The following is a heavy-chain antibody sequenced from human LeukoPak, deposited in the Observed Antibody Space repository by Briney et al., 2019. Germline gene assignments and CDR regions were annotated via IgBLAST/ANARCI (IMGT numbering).Heavy chain of an antibody. D-gene: IGHD1-26*01. V-gene: IGHV1-18*01. Sequence: ASVKVSCKASGYTFSNSGISWVRQAPGQGLEWMGWISTYSGTTNYAHNLQGRLTMTTDTSTSTAYMELRNLKSDDTAVYYCARSGGYYFYMDVWGKGTTVTISS. J-gene: IGHJ6*03. CDR1: GYTFSNSG. CDR3: ARSGGYYFYMDV. CDR2: ISTYSGTT.